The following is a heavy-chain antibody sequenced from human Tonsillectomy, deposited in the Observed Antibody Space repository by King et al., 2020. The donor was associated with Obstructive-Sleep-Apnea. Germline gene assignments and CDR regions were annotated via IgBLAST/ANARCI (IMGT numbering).Heavy chain of an antibody. CDR1: GGSLSSGGYY. V-gene: IGHV4-31*03. CDR2: IFYSGGT. Sequence: VQLQESGPGLVKPSQTLSLTCTVSGGSLSSGGYYWGWIRQHPGKGLGWIGYIFYSGGTYYNPSLKSRVNISVDTSKNQFSLKLSSVTAADTAVYYCARDGDSSGYYFDYWGQGTLVTVSS. CDR3: ARDGDSSGYYFDY. J-gene: IGHJ4*02. D-gene: IGHD3-22*01.